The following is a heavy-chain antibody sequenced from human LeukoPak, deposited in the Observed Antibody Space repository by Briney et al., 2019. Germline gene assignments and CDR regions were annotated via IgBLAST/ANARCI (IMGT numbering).Heavy chain of an antibody. V-gene: IGHV4-39*07. CDR2: IYYSGST. CDR3: ARARNTAMGY. D-gene: IGHD5-18*01. CDR1: GGSISSSSYY. Sequence: SETLSLTCTVSGGSISSSSYYWGWIRQPPGKGLEWIGSIYYSGSTYYNPSLKSRVTISVDTSKNQFSLKLSSVTAADTAVYYCARARNTAMGYWGQGTLVTVSS. J-gene: IGHJ4*02.